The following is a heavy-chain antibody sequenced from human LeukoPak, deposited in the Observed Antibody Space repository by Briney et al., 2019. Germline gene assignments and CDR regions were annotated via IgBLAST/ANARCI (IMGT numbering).Heavy chain of an antibody. D-gene: IGHD6-19*01. CDR3: ARDSIPVAVYFDQ. V-gene: IGHV3-74*01. J-gene: IGHJ4*02. CDR2: IKSDGGGT. CDR1: GFTLSNYW. Sequence: PGGALRLSCAASGFTLSNYWMHSGRQAPGKGLGWVSRIKSDGGGTICADSVKGRFTISRENAKNTLCLQMNSPRAEDTALYYFARDSIPVAVYFDQWGQGGLVTDCS.